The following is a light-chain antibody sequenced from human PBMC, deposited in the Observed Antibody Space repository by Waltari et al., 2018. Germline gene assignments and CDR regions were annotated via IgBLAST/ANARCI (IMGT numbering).Light chain of an antibody. Sequence: EIVMTQSPATLSVSPGERATLSCRASQSVSSNLAWYQQKPGQAPRLLIYGASRRATGIPARFSGSGSGTEFTLTISSLQSEDFAVYYCQQYNNWRTFGQGTKVEIK. V-gene: IGKV3-15*01. CDR2: GAS. CDR3: QQYNNWRT. J-gene: IGKJ1*01. CDR1: QSVSSN.